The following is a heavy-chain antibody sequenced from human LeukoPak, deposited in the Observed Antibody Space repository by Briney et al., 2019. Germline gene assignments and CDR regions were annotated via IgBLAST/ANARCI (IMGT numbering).Heavy chain of an antibody. CDR3: ARLPLPKQQLVLHYYYAMDV. J-gene: IGHJ6*02. Sequence: GESLRISCKGSGYSFTSYWISWVRQLPGKGLEWMGRIDPSDSYTNYSPSFQGHVTISADKSISTAYLQWSSLRASDTAMYYCARLPLPKQQLVLHYYYAMDVWGQGTTVTVSS. D-gene: IGHD6-13*01. CDR2: IDPSDSYT. CDR1: GYSFTSYW. V-gene: IGHV5-10-1*01.